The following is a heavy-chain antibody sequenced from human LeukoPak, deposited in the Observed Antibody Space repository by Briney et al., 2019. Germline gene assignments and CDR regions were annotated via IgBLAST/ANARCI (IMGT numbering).Heavy chain of an antibody. CDR1: GFTFSSYA. CDR3: ARALDYYGSGSYYNNPFDY. CDR2: ISSNGGST. Sequence: GGSLRLSCAASGFTFSSYAMHWVRQAPGKGLEYVSAISSNGGSTYYANSVKGRFTISRDNSKNTLYLQMGSLRAEDMAVYYCARALDYYGSGSYYNNPFDYWGQGTLVTVSS. V-gene: IGHV3-64*01. D-gene: IGHD3-10*01. J-gene: IGHJ4*02.